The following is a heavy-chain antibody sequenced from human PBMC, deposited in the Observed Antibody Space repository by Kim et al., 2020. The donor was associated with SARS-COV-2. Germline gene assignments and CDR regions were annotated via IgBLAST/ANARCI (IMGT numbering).Heavy chain of an antibody. D-gene: IGHD3-16*02. CDR2: IYTSGRT. CDR3: ASALGH. Sequence: SETLSLICTVSGDSLSSDYWSWNRQPAGKGLEWIGRIYTSGRTNYNPSLQSRVTMSVDMSKNQFSLKLSSVTAADTAVYYCASALGHWGQGTLVNVSS. J-gene: IGHJ4*02. CDR1: GDSLSSDY. V-gene: IGHV4-4*07.